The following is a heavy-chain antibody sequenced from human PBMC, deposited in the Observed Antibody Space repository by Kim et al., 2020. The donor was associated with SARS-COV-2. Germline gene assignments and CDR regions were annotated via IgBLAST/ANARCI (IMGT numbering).Heavy chain of an antibody. D-gene: IGHD6-19*01. V-gene: IGHV1-24*01. CDR3: ATGVAVAGRSSDYYYYYGMDA. J-gene: IGHJ6*02. CDR1: GYTLTELS. Sequence: ASVKVSCKVSGYTLTELSMHWVRQAPGKGLEWMGSFDPEDGETIYAQKFQGRVTMTEDTSTDTAYMELSSLRSEDTAVYYCATGVAVAGRSSDYYYYYGMDAWGQGTTVTVSS. CDR2: FDPEDGET.